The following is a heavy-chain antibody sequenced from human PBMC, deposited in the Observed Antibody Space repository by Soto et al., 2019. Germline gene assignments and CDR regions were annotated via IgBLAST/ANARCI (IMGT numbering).Heavy chain of an antibody. CDR2: ISSSGDTT. CDR3: ANSFSPHCNNWYSHFDN. Sequence: EVQLLDSGGGLVQPGGSLRLSCEASGFTFSSYAMSWVRQAPGKGLEWVSAISSSGDTTYYADSVRGSFAVSRDNSKDTLYLQMNSLRVEDTAVYYCANSFSPHCNNWYSHFDNWGQGNLVTVSS. CDR1: GFTFSSYA. D-gene: IGHD2-21*01. J-gene: IGHJ4*02. V-gene: IGHV3-23*01.